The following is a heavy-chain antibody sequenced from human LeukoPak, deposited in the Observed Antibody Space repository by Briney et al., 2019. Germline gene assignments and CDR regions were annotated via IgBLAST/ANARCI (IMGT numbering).Heavy chain of an antibody. Sequence: GASVKVSCKASGGTFSSYAISWVRQAPGQGLEWMGGIIPIFGTANYAQKFQGRVTITADKSTTTAYLELSSLRSEDTAFYYCAGPFLKWGEGFDPWGQGTLVTVSS. CDR1: GGTFSSYA. CDR3: AGPFLKWGEGFDP. CDR2: IIPIFGTA. V-gene: IGHV1-69*06. J-gene: IGHJ5*02. D-gene: IGHD3-16*01.